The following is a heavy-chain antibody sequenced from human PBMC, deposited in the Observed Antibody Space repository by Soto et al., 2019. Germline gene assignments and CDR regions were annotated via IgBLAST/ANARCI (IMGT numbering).Heavy chain of an antibody. J-gene: IGHJ4*02. V-gene: IGHV3-74*01. CDR1: GFTFSSYW. D-gene: IGHD2-15*01. CDR2: INSDGSST. CDR3: VRTSLVVAAATREDY. Sequence: EVQLVESGGGLVQPGGSLRLSCAASGFTFSSYWMHWVRQALGKGLVWVSRINSDGSSTSYADSVKSRFTISRDNAKNTLYLQMKSLRAEDTAGDYCVRTSLVVAAATREDYWGQGTLVTVSS.